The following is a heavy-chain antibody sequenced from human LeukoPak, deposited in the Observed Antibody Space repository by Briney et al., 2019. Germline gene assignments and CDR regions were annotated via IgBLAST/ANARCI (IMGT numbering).Heavy chain of an antibody. CDR2: INHSGST. Sequence: SETLSLTCAVYGGSFSGYYWSWIRQPPGKGLEWIGEINHSGSTDYNPSLKSRVTISVDTSKNQFSLKLSSVTAADTAVYYCARLGYSYGYYAFDIWGQGTMVTVSS. CDR3: ARLGYSYGYYAFDI. V-gene: IGHV4-34*01. J-gene: IGHJ3*02. D-gene: IGHD5-18*01. CDR1: GGSFSGYY.